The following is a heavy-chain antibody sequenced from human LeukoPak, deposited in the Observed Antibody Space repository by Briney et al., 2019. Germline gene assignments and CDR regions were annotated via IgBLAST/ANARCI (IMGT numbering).Heavy chain of an antibody. CDR1: GDSLISTYDYY. CDR2: IYYSGST. V-gene: IGHV4-39*01. D-gene: IGHD2-15*01. J-gene: IGHJ4*02. CDR3: ARLRGKARDIVVVVAGL. Sequence: PSETLSLTCTVSGDSLISTYDYYWVWIRQPPGRGLEWIGAIYYSGSTDYNPSLKSRVTISVDTSKNQFSLKLSSVTAADTAVYYCARLRGKARDIVVVVAGLWGQGTLVTVSS.